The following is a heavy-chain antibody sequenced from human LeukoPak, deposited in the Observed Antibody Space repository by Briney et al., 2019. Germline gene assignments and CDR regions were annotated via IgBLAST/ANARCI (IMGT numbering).Heavy chain of an antibody. CDR1: GFTFDDYA. Sequence: GGSLRLSCAASGFTFDDYAMHWVRQAPGKGLEWVSGISWNSGSIGYADSVKGRFTISRDNAKNSLYLQMNSLRAEDTAVYYCAKDGYCSSTNCYPAPYWGQGTLVTVSS. J-gene: IGHJ4*02. D-gene: IGHD2-2*01. CDR2: ISWNSGSI. CDR3: AKDGYCSSTNCYPAPY. V-gene: IGHV3-9*01.